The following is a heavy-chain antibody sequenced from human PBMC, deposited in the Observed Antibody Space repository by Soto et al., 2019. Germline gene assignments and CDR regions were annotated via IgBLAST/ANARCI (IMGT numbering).Heavy chain of an antibody. CDR3: ATNLFSSTSRGSDFDP. V-gene: IGHV1-2*02. CDR1: GYYFTGYY. CDR2: INPNSGVT. J-gene: IGHJ5*02. D-gene: IGHD2-2*01. Sequence: QVQLVQSGAEMKKPGASVKISCKASGYYFTGYYMHWERQAPGQGLEWMGWINPNSGVTNYAQRFQGRVTMTRDTSISTAYLEVKRLTSDDTAVYYCATNLFSSTSRGSDFDPWGQGTLVIVSS.